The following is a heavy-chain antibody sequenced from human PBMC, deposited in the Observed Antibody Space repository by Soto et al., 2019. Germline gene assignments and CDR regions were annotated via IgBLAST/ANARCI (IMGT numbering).Heavy chain of an antibody. CDR2: IYYSGST. CDR1: GGSISSGDYY. CDR3: AREGVGVTGYYYYGMDV. J-gene: IGHJ6*02. Sequence: SETLSLTCTVSGGSISSGDYYWSWIRQPPGKGLEWIGYIYYSGSTYYNPSLKSRVTISVDTSKNQFSLKLSSVTAADTAVYYCAREGVGVTGYYYYGMDVWGQGTTVTVSS. V-gene: IGHV4-30-4*01. D-gene: IGHD1-26*01.